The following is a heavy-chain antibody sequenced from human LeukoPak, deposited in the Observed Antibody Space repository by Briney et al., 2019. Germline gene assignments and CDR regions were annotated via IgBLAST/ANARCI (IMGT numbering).Heavy chain of an antibody. CDR1: GGSFSGYY. V-gene: IGHV4-34*01. CDR2: INHSGST. CDR3: ARRKDIVVVPAARPFDY. Sequence: PSETLSLTCAVYGGSFSGYYWSWIRQPPGKGLEWIGEINHSGSTNYNPSLKSRVTISVDTSKNQFSLKLSSVTAADTAVYYCARRKDIVVVPAARPFDYWGQGTLVTVSS. D-gene: IGHD2-2*01. J-gene: IGHJ4*02.